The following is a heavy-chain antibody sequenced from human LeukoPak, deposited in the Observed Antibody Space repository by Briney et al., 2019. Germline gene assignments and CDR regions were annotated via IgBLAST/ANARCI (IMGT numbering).Heavy chain of an antibody. V-gene: IGHV3-11*01. J-gene: IGHJ4*01. CDR1: GFGFSDSY. CDR3: STDPRLLIY. Sequence: GGSLRLSCVVSGFGFSDSYMTWIRQTPGKGLEWLAYISGSGSDMYYADSVKGRFTISRDNAKNSLYLQMNSLRPDDTVLYYCSTDPRLLIYWGHGTLVTVSS. CDR2: ISGSGSDM. D-gene: IGHD2-8*01.